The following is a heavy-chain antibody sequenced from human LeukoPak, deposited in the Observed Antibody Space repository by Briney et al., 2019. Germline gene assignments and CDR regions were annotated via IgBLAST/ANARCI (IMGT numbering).Heavy chain of an antibody. CDR3: ARDRDSSGTFDY. V-gene: IGHV1-2*02. D-gene: IGHD6-19*01. CDR2: INPNSGGT. J-gene: IGHJ4*02. Sequence: ASVKVSCKASGYTFTGYYMHWVRQAPGQGLEWMGWINPNSGGTNYAQKFQGRVTMTRDMSTSTVYMELSSLRSEDTAVYYCARDRDSSGTFDYWGQGTLVTVSS. CDR1: GYTFTGYY.